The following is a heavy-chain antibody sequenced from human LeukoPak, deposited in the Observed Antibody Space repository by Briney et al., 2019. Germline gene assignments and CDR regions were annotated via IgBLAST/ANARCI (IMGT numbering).Heavy chain of an antibody. CDR1: GFTFGTYS. V-gene: IGHV3-21*01. CDR2: ISSGSGYI. D-gene: IGHD1-26*01. Sequence: GGSLRLSCAASGFTFGTYSMNWVRQAPGKGLEWVSSISSGSGYIYYADSVKGRCTIYRDNAKNSLYLQMNSLRAEDTAVYYCARYYRNGPLDYWGQGTLVTVSS. J-gene: IGHJ4*02. CDR3: ARYYRNGPLDY.